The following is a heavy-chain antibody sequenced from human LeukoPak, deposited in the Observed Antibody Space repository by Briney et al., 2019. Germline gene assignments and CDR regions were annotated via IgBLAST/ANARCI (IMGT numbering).Heavy chain of an antibody. D-gene: IGHD6-19*01. CDR2: IYSGGST. Sequence: GGSLRLSCAASGFTVSSNYMSWVRQAPGKGLEWVSVIYSGGSTYYADSVKGRFTISRDNSKNTLHLQMNSLRAEDTAVYYCARRGLYSSGWPRYDGFDIWGQGTMVTVSA. CDR1: GFTVSSNY. V-gene: IGHV3-53*01. CDR3: ARRGLYSSGWPRYDGFDI. J-gene: IGHJ3*02.